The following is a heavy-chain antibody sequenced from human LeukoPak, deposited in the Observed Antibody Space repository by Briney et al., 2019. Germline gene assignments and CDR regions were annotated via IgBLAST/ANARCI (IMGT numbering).Heavy chain of an antibody. Sequence: SETLSLTCTVSGGSISSYYWTWIRQPPGKGLEWIGYIYYSGSTYYNPSLKSRVTISVDTSKNQFSLKLSSVTAADTAVYYCARGSEGMDVWGQGTAVTVSS. D-gene: IGHD1-14*01. J-gene: IGHJ6*02. CDR2: IYYSGST. CDR3: ARGSEGMDV. V-gene: IGHV4-59*06. CDR1: GGSISSYY.